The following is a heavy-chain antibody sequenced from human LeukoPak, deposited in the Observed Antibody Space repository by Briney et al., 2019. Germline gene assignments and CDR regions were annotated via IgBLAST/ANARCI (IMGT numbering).Heavy chain of an antibody. D-gene: IGHD2/OR15-2a*01. CDR1: GYSITSSSW. Sequence: SETLSLTCAVSGYSITSSSWWGWIRQPPGKGLEWIGYIYHSGTTYYNPSLQSRVTMSVDTSKNQFSLKLSSVTAVDTAVYYCASGPPPTFYEKLGYYPEYLQHWGQGSLVTVSS. V-gene: IGHV4-28*01. J-gene: IGHJ1*01. CDR2: IYHSGTT. CDR3: ASGPPPTFYEKLGYYPEYLQH.